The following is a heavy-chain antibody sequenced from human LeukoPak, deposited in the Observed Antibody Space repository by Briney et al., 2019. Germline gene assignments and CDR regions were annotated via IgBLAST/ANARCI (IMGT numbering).Heavy chain of an antibody. Sequence: GGSLRLSCAASGFTFTNSWMAWVRQAPGKGLEWVANIKQDGSTKHYVDSLKGRFTISRDNPKNSLYLQMNSLRAEDTAVYYCARKAVVHYYYYMDVWGKGTTVTVSS. V-gene: IGHV3-7*01. J-gene: IGHJ6*03. D-gene: IGHD2-15*01. CDR2: IKQDGSTK. CDR3: ARKAVVHYYYYMDV. CDR1: GFTFTNSW.